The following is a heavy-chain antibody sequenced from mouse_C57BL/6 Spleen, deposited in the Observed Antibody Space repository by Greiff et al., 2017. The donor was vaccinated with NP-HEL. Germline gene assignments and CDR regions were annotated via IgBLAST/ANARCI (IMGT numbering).Heavy chain of an antibody. V-gene: IGHV5-9-1*02. Sequence: EVQVVESGEGLVKPGGSLKLSCAASGFTFSSYAMSWVRQTPEKRLEWVAYISSGGDYTYYADTVKGRFTISRDNARNTLYLQMSSLKSEDTAMYYCTRDDYYGSSYWFAYWGQGTLVTVSA. CDR3: TRDDYYGSSYWFAY. CDR2: ISSGGDYT. D-gene: IGHD1-1*01. J-gene: IGHJ3*01. CDR1: GFTFSSYA.